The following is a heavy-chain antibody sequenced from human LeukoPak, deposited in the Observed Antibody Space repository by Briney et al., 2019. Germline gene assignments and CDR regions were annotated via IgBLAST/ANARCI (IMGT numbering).Heavy chain of an antibody. CDR1: GDSVSSNSAT. J-gene: IGHJ4*02. D-gene: IGHD6-19*01. Sequence: SQTLSLTCSISGDSVSSNSATWIWIRQSPSRGLEWLGRTYYRSKWYNDYAVSLQGRINVNPDTSKNQFSLQLNSVTPEDTALYYCARAPHGSGCDYWGQGALVTVSS. CDR3: ARAPHGSGCDY. CDR2: TYYRSKWYN. V-gene: IGHV6-1*01.